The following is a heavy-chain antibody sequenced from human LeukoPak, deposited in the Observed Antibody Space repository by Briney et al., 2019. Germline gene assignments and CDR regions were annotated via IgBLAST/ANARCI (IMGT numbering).Heavy chain of an antibody. Sequence: SETLSLTCTVSGGSISSYYWSWIRQPPGKGLEWIGYIYYSGSTNYNPSLKSRVTISVDTSKNQFSLKLSSVTAADTAVYYCARGKYSAKYGSGSYYNRNRAFDIWGQGTMVTVSS. D-gene: IGHD3-10*01. V-gene: IGHV4-59*01. CDR3: ARGKYSAKYGSGSYYNRNRAFDI. CDR1: GGSISSYY. CDR2: IYYSGST. J-gene: IGHJ3*02.